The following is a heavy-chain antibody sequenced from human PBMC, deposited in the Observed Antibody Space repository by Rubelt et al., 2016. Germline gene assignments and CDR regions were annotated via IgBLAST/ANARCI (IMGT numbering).Heavy chain of an antibody. J-gene: IGHJ5*02. D-gene: IGHD3-3*01. CDR3: ATDLKRFLFEFDP. V-gene: IGHV1-69*10. CDR2: IIPILGIA. Sequence: QVQLVQSGAEVKKPGSSVKVSCKASGGTFSSYAISWVRQAPGQGLEWKGGIIPILGIANYAEKCQGRVTITADKATSTAYMELSSLRSEDTAVYYCATDLKRFLFEFDPWGQGTLVTVSS. CDR1: GGTFSSYA.